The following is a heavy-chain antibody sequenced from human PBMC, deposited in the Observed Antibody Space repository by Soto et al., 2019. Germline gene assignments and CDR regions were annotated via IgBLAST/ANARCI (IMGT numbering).Heavy chain of an antibody. CDR3: ARAYLGRLPRRADYYYAMDV. CDR1: GFSFRDYD. CDR2: LGAARDP. V-gene: IGHV3-13*05. Sequence: ESGGGSVQPGEFLRLSCAASGFSFRDYDMHWVRQRKGKGLEWVSALGAARDPYYVGSVKGRFSVSRDNAQNSLFLQMNNLRVDDTAVYFCARAYLGRLPRRADYYYAMDVWGRGTTVTVSS. D-gene: IGHD1-26*01. J-gene: IGHJ6*02.